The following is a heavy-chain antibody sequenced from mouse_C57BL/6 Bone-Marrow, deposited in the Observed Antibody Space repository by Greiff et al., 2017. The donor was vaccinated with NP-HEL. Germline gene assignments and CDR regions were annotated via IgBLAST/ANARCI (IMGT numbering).Heavy chain of an antibody. D-gene: IGHD2-3*01. CDR3: ARSIYWSFDV. J-gene: IGHJ1*03. CDR1: GYTFTSYW. CDR2: IDPSDSYT. V-gene: IGHV1-69*01. Sequence: QVQLKQPGAELVMPGASVKLSCKASGYTFTSYWLHWVKQRPGQGLEWIGEIDPSDSYTNYNQKFKGKSTLTLDKSSSTAYMQLSSLTSEDSAVYYCARSIYWSFDVWGTGTTVTVSS.